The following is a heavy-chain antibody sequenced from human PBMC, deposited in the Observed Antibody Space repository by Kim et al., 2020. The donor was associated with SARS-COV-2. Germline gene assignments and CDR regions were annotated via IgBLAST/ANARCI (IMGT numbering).Heavy chain of an antibody. J-gene: IGHJ4*02. CDR2: KT. Sequence: KTKYTQKFQGRCTITRDTSASTAYMELSSLRSEDTAVYDCARGGFYYFDYWGQGTLVTVSS. CDR3: ARGGFYYFDY. D-gene: IGHD3-16*01. V-gene: IGHV1-3*01.